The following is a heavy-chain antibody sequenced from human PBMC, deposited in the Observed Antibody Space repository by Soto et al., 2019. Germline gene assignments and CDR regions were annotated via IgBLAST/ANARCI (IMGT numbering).Heavy chain of an antibody. D-gene: IGHD6-13*01. CDR2: IYYSGST. Sequence: QLQLQESGPGLVKPSETLSLTCTVSGGSISSSSYYWGWIRQPPGKGLEWIGRIYYSGSTYYNPSLKSRVTISVDTSKNQFSLKLSSVTAADTAVYYCARHGEQQLVAYFQHWGQGTLVTVSS. CDR1: GGSISSSSYY. V-gene: IGHV4-39*01. CDR3: ARHGEQQLVAYFQH. J-gene: IGHJ1*01.